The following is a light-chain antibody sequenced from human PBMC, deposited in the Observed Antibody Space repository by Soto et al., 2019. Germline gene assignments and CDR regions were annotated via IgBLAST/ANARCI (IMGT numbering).Light chain of an antibody. Sequence: DVHLTQSPSTLSASVGDRVAITGQPSQTIAKFLNGVQHRPGTAPQRLNSAASRFAPRVPSRFSGQRSGIDFTLGICSVQPEDGATDYCQQHEELPLTFGGGTQVEV. CDR2: AAS. CDR1: QTIAKF. CDR3: QQHEELPLT. J-gene: IGKJ4*01. V-gene: IGKV1-33*01.